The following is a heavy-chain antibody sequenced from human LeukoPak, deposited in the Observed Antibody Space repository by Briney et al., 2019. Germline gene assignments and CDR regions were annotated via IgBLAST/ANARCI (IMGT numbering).Heavy chain of an antibody. V-gene: IGHV3-23*01. CDR2: ISGSGDGT. J-gene: IGHJ4*02. CDR1: GFTFRSYG. CDR3: AKTSGYYDY. D-gene: IGHD3-10*01. Sequence: PGGSLRLSCAASGFTFRSYGMSWVRQAPGKGLEWVSAISGSGDGTNYADSVGGRFTISRDNSKNTLYLQMNSLRAEDTAVYYCAKTSGYYDYWGQGTLVTVSS.